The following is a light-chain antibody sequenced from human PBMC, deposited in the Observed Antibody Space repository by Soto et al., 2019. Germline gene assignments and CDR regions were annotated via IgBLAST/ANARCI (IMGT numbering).Light chain of an antibody. CDR2: DAS. CDR1: QSISSN. J-gene: IGKJ5*01. V-gene: IGKV3-11*01. CDR3: QKRNNWPPIT. Sequence: EIVLTQSPATLSLSPGERATLSCRASQSISSNLAWYQQKPGQAPRLLIYDASTRATGIPARFSGSGSETDFTLTITRLEPEDFAVYYCQKRNNWPPITFGQGTRLEIK.